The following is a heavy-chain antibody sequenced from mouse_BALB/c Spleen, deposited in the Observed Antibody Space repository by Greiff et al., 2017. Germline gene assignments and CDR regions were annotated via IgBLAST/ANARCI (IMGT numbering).Heavy chain of an antibody. CDR3: ARANYVGAWFAY. Sequence: DVKLVESGGGLVQPGGSRKLSCAASGFTFSSFGMHWVRQAPEKGLEWVAYISSGSSTIYYADTVKGRFTISRDNPKNTLFLQMTSLRSEDTAMYYCARANYVGAWFAYWGQGTLVTVSA. J-gene: IGHJ3*01. CDR2: ISSGSSTI. V-gene: IGHV5-17*02. D-gene: IGHD1-1*01. CDR1: GFTFSSFG.